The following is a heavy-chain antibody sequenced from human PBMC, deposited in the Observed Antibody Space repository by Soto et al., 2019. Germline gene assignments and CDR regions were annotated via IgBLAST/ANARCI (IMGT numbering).Heavy chain of an antibody. CDR1: GFTSSNYA. J-gene: IGHJ6*02. V-gene: IGHV3-23*01. CDR2: LIGSGAFT. D-gene: IGHD3-16*01. Sequence: GGSLRLSCAASGFTSSNYAMNWVRQAPGKGLEWVSGLIGSGAFTYYADSIKGRFTISRDNSKNTLYLQINSLRADDTAVYYCAKAGAGTAGGNCLPKCMDVWGQATTLTVSS. CDR3: AKAGAGTAGGNCLPKCMDV.